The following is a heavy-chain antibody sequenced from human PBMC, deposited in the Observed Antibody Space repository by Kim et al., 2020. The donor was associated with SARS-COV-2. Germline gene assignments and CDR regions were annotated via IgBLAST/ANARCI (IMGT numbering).Heavy chain of an antibody. Sequence: GGSLRLSCGASGFTFNNYAMSWVRQAPGKGLEWASAISDSGDTTYYADSVKGRFTISRDNSNNTLYLHMNSLRAEDTAVYYCATATAYSSYWYIYWGQGTLVTVSS. CDR1: GFTFNNYA. CDR2: ISDSGDTT. J-gene: IGHJ4*02. D-gene: IGHD6-13*01. V-gene: IGHV3-23*01. CDR3: ATATAYSSYWYIY.